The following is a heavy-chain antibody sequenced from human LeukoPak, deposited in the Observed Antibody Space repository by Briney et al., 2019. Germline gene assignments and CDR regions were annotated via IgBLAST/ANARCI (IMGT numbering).Heavy chain of an antibody. J-gene: IGHJ4*02. V-gene: IGHV3-23*01. CDR3: AKASAMIVVVSKHFDY. CDR2: ISGSGGST. D-gene: IGHD3-22*01. Sequence: GGSLRLSCAASGFTFSSYGMHWVRQAPGKGLEWVSAISGSGGSTYYADSVKGRFTISRDNSKNTLYLQMNSLRAEDTAVYYCAKASAMIVVVSKHFDYWGQGTLVTVSS. CDR1: GFTFSSYG.